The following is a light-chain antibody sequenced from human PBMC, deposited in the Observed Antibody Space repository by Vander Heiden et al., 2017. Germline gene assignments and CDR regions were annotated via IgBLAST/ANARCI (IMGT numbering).Light chain of an antibody. V-gene: IGLV1-44*01. CDR2: STN. CDR1: SSNIGADT. CDR3: AVWDDSLNGWV. J-gene: IGLJ3*02. Sequence: QSVLTQPPSTSGTPGQRVTISCSGSSSNIGADTVNWYQQVPGTAPKLLIYSTNQRPSGVPDRVSGSKSGTAASLAISGLRSEDEADYFCAVWDDSLNGWVFGGGTKLTVL.